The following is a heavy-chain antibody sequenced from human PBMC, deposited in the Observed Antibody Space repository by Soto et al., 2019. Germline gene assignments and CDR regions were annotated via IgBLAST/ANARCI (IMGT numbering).Heavy chain of an antibody. CDR1: GFTFSSYA. CDR2: ISYDGSNK. CDR3: ARDYHYYDSSGQSGVAFDI. Sequence: GGSLRLSCAASGFTFSSYAMHWVRQAPGKGLEWVAVISYDGSNKYYADSVKGRFTISRDNSKNTLYLQMNSLRAEDTAVYYCARDYHYYDSSGQSGVAFDIWGQGTMVTVSS. J-gene: IGHJ3*02. V-gene: IGHV3-30-3*01. D-gene: IGHD3-22*01.